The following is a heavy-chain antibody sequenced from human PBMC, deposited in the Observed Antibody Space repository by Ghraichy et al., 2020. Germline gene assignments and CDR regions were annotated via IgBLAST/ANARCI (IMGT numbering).Heavy chain of an antibody. D-gene: IGHD3-3*01. CDR3: ARDQSIKIFGVVTPVPWFDP. CDR2: INPNSGGT. J-gene: IGHJ5*02. Sequence: ASVKVSCQASGYTFSGYFLHWVRQAPGQGLEWMGRINPNSGGTNYAQKFQGRVTMTRDTSINTAYMELTRLRFDDTAVYYCARDQSIKIFGVVTPVPWFDPWGQGTLVTVSS. CDR1: GYTFSGYF. V-gene: IGHV1-2*06.